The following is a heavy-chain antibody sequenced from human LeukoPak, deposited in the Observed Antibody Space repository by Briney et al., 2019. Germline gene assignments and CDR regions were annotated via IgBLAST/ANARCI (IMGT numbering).Heavy chain of an antibody. CDR3: ARDPLPPGSSWYIHAFDI. CDR2: ISESSDTI. D-gene: IGHD6-13*01. J-gene: IGHJ3*02. CDR1: GFTFNTYS. Sequence: GGSLRLSCAASGFTFNTYSMNWVRQAPGKGLEWISYISESSDTIYYADSVKGRFTISRDNAKNSLYLQMNSLRAEDTALYYCARDPLPPGSSWYIHAFDIWGQGTMVTVSS. V-gene: IGHV3-48*01.